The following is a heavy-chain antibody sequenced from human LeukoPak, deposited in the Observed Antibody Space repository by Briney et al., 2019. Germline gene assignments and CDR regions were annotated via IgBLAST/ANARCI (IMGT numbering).Heavy chain of an antibody. D-gene: IGHD3-22*01. CDR2: ISGSGGST. V-gene: IGHV3-23*01. CDR3: AKAPYDSSGVDY. J-gene: IGHJ4*02. Sequence: QPGGSLRLSCAASGFTFSSYAMSWVRQAPGKGLEWVSAISGSGGSTYYADSVKGRFTISRDNSKNTLYLQMNSLRAEDTAVYCCAKAPYDSSGVDYWGQGTLVTVSS. CDR1: GFTFSSYA.